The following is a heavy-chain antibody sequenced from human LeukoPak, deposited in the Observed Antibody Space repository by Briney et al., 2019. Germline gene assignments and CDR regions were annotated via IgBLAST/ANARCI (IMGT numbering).Heavy chain of an antibody. J-gene: IGHJ4*02. CDR3: ARARVGAADFGYFDY. Sequence: GGSLRLSCAGSGFALKSYSLSWVRQAPGKGLEWVSSISSTSAYIYYADSVKGRFTISRDNVDNVVYLQVNSLGAEDTAVYYCARARVGAADFGYFDYWGQGTLVTVSS. CDR1: GFALKSYS. CDR2: ISSTSAYI. V-gene: IGHV3-21*01. D-gene: IGHD6-13*01.